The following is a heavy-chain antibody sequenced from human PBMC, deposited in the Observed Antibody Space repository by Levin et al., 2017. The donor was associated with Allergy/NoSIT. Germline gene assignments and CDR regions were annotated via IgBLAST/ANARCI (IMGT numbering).Heavy chain of an antibody. J-gene: IGHJ3*02. Sequence: GESLKISCKGSGYSFSDYWIVWVRQIPGKGLEWMGIIYPDDSDTRYSPSFQGQVSISADKSISTAYLQWSSLKASDTAMYYCARQFQSSGYYSGAFDIWGQGTMVTVSS. D-gene: IGHD3-22*01. V-gene: IGHV5-51*01. CDR2: IYPDDSDT. CDR1: GYSFSDYW. CDR3: ARQFQSSGYYSGAFDI.